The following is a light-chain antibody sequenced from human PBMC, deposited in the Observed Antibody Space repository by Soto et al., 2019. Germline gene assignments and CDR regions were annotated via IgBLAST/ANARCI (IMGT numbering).Light chain of an antibody. Sequence: QSLLTQPPPASGTPRARVPPSCFGKSYNIGTNTVNWYQHLPGTAPKLLMYSNNQRPSGVPDRFSGSKSGTSASLAISGLQSEDEADYYCEAWDGSLNGRVFGTGTKVTVL. CDR3: EAWDGSLNGRV. CDR1: SYNIGTNT. V-gene: IGLV1-44*01. CDR2: SNN. J-gene: IGLJ1*01.